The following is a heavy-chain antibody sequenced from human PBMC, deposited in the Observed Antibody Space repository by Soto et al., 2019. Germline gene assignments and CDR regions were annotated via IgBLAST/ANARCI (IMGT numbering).Heavy chain of an antibody. CDR1: GFSLSTTAEG. CDR3: AHGSCSSADCYPKPNLEY. J-gene: IGHJ4*02. V-gene: IGHV2-5*02. Sequence: QITLKESGPTLVKPTQTLTLTCTFSGFSLSTTAEGVGWIRLPPGKALEWLALIYWDDDERYSPSLKIRLTISKDTSTTQVVLTMNDVDPVDTATYYCAHGSCSSADCYPKPNLEYWGQGILVNVSP. CDR2: IYWDDDE. D-gene: IGHD2-2*01.